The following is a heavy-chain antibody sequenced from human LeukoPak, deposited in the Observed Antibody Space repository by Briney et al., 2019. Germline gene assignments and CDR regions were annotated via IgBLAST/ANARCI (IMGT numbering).Heavy chain of an antibody. D-gene: IGHD3-22*01. CDR3: ARGPYYYDSSGYQELSY. Sequence: GESLQISCKGSGYSFTSYWIGWVRQMPGKGLEWMGIIYPGDSDTRYSPSFQGQVTISADKSISTAYLQWSSLKASDTAMYYCARGPYYYDSSGYQELSYWGQGTLVTVSS. J-gene: IGHJ4*02. CDR2: IYPGDSDT. CDR1: GYSFTSYW. V-gene: IGHV5-51*01.